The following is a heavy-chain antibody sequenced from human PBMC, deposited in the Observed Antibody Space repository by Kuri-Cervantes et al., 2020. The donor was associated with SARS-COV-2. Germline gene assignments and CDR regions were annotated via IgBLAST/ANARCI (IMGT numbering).Heavy chain of an antibody. CDR3: AKDDSSGWRLDAFDI. CDR1: GSTFSSYG. Sequence: LSLTCAASGSTFSSYGMHWVRQAPGKGLEWVAVISYDGSNKYYADSVKGRFTISRDNSKNTLYLQMNSLRAEDTAVYYCAKDDSSGWRLDAFDIWGQGTMVTVSS. D-gene: IGHD6-19*01. V-gene: IGHV3-30*18. CDR2: ISYDGSNK. J-gene: IGHJ3*02.